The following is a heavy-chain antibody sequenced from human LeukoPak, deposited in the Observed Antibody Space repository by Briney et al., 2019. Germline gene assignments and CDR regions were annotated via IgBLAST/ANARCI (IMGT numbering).Heavy chain of an antibody. J-gene: IGHJ6*02. D-gene: IGHD3-3*01. Sequence: SETLSLTCAVYGGSFSGYYWSWIRQPPGKGLEWIGEINHSGSTNYNPSLKSRVTISVATSKNQFSLKLSSVTAADTAVYYCARGTYYDFWSGYYGPRNSGGMDVWGQGTTVTVSS. CDR1: GGSFSGYY. V-gene: IGHV4-34*01. CDR2: INHSGST. CDR3: ARGTYYDFWSGYYGPRNSGGMDV.